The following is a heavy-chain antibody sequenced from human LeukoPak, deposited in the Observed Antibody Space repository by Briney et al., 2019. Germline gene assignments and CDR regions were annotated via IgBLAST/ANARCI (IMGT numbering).Heavy chain of an antibody. CDR2: IYSGGST. J-gene: IGHJ4*02. V-gene: IGHV3-66*01. Sequence: PGGSLRLSCAASGFIISDYSMSWVRQAPGKGLEWVSVIYSGGSTYYADSVKGRFTISRDNSKNTLYLQMNSLRAEDTAVYYCARSTETYYYDSSGYLPFDYWGQGTLVTVSS. CDR3: ARSTETYYYDSSGYLPFDY. D-gene: IGHD3-22*01. CDR1: GFIISDYS.